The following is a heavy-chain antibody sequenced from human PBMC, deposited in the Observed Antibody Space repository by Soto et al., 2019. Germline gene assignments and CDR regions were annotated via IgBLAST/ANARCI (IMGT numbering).Heavy chain of an antibody. D-gene: IGHD3-10*01. CDR3: ARERGRYGMDV. Sequence: QVQLVQSGAEVKKPGASVKVSCKASGYTFTSYDINWVRQATGQGLEYMGWMNPNSGKTGYAQKFQGRVTMTRNTSISTSYMELSSLRSDDTAVYYGARERGRYGMDVWGQGTTVTVSS. CDR2: MNPNSGKT. J-gene: IGHJ6*02. V-gene: IGHV1-8*01. CDR1: GYTFTSYD.